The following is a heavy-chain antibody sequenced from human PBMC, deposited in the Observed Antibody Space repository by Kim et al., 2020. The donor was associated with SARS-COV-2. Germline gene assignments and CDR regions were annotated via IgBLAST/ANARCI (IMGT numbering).Heavy chain of an antibody. CDR2: ITGTGGDT. V-gene: IGHV3-23*01. CDR1: GFIFNNYA. Sequence: GGSLRLSCKASGFIFNNYAITWVRQSPGKGLHWVSTITGTGGDTFYEDSVKGRVTISRDNSNNTVYLQMSSLRDVDTGIYFCAKSVRAMYGASFRTGVAFDTWGQGTLITVSS. D-gene: IGHD2-15*01. J-gene: IGHJ4*02. CDR3: AKSVRAMYGASFRTGVAFDT.